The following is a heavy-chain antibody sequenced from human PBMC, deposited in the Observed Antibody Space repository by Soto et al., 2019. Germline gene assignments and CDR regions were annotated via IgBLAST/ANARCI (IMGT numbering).Heavy chain of an antibody. CDR2: IYWDDDK. Sequence: QITLKASGPTLVKSTQTLTLTCTFSGFSLSTRGVGVGWIRQPPGKALEWLALIYWDDDKRYSPSLKTRLTITKDTSRNQVVLTMTSMDPVDTATYYCAAARPTLFDYWGQGPLVTVSS. V-gene: IGHV2-5*02. CDR1: GFSLSTRGVG. J-gene: IGHJ4*02. CDR3: AAARPTLFDY. D-gene: IGHD6-6*01.